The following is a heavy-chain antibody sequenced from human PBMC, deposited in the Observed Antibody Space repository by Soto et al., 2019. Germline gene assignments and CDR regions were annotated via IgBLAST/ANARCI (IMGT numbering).Heavy chain of an antibody. CDR3: AIEKEEATSIHVFDI. J-gene: IGHJ3*02. V-gene: IGHV3-48*01. Sequence: PGESLKLSCGASGLNLSIYSLNWVRQAPGKGLEWVSYLMPGRSDIFYADSVKGRFTITRDNAKNSLYLQMNSLRAEDTAVYYCAIEKEEATSIHVFDIWGQGTMVTVSS. D-gene: IGHD2-21*02. CDR1: GLNLSIYS. CDR2: LMPGRSDI.